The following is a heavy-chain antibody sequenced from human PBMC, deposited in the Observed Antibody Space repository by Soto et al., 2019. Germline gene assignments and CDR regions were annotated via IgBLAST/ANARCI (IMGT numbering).Heavy chain of an antibody. CDR1: GFTFSSYG. Sequence: QVQLVESGGGVVQPGRSLRLSCAASGFTFSSYGMHWVRQAPGKGLEWVAVRWYDGSNKYYADSVKGRFTISRDNSKNTLYLQMNSLRAEDTAVYYCARDGPEGHSSSWLGYYFDYWGQGTLVTVSS. D-gene: IGHD6-13*01. V-gene: IGHV3-33*01. J-gene: IGHJ4*02. CDR3: ARDGPEGHSSSWLGYYFDY. CDR2: RWYDGSNK.